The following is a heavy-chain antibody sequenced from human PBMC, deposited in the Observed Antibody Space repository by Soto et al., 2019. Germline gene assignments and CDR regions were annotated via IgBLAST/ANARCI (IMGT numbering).Heavy chain of an antibody. J-gene: IGHJ4*02. CDR1: RFTFSRYG. CDR3: ANFSPGRDCSSTSCYSTYFDY. V-gene: IGHV3-30*18. D-gene: IGHD2-2*01. CDR2: ISYDGSDK. Sequence: QVQLVESGGGVVQPGRSLRLSCAASRFTFSRYGMHWVRQAPGKGLEWVAVISYDGSDKYYADSVKGRFTISRDNSKNTLYLQMNSLRAEDTAVYYCANFSPGRDCSSTSCYSTYFDYWGQGTLVTVSS.